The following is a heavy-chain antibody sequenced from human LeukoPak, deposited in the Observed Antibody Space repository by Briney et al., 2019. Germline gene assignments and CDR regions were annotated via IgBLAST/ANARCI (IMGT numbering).Heavy chain of an antibody. Sequence: PGGSLRLSCAASGFTFSGSAIHWVRQASGKGLEWVGRIRSKADNYATGYAASVKGRFTLSRDDSKNTAYLQMNRLKTEDTAVYYCTRVPTRGSGNDHWGQGTQVTVSS. J-gene: IGHJ4*02. D-gene: IGHD3-10*01. CDR2: IRSKADNYAT. CDR1: GFTFSGSA. CDR3: TRVPTRGSGNDH. V-gene: IGHV3-73*01.